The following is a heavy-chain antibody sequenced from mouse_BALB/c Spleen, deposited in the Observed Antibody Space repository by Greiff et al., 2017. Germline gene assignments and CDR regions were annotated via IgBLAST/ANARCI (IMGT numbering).Heavy chain of an antibody. CDR1: GFSLSTSGMG. CDR2: IYWDDDK. Sequence: QVTLKVSGPGLLQPSQTLSLTCSFSGFSLSTSGMGVSWLRQPSGKGLEWLAHIYWDDDKRYNPSLKRRLTISKDTSRNQVFLKITSVDTAATATYYCAYYGYAMDYWGQGTSVTVSS. CDR3: AYYGYAMDY. D-gene: IGHD1-1*01. J-gene: IGHJ4*01. V-gene: IGHV8-12*01.